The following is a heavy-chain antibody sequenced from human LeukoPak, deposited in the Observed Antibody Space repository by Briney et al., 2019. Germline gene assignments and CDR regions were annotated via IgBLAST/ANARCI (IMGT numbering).Heavy chain of an antibody. D-gene: IGHD3-9*01. J-gene: IGHJ3*02. CDR2: IIPIFGTA. CDR3: ARAAYYDILTGYAFDI. V-gene: IGHV1-69*13. Sequence: ASVKVSCKASGGTFSSYAISWVRQAPGQGLEWMGGIIPIFGTANYAQKFQGRVTITADESTSTAYMELSSLRSKDTAVYYCARAAYYDILTGYAFDIWGQGTMVTVSS. CDR1: GGTFSSYA.